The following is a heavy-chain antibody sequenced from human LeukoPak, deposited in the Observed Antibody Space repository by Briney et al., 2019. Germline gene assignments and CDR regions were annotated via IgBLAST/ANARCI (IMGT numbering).Heavy chain of an antibody. CDR2: IYHSGST. CDR3: ARLWSTSCKGGSCPHQPNY. D-gene: IGHD2-15*01. V-gene: IGHV4-38-2*02. Sequence: PSETLSLTCTVSGYSISSGYYWGWMRQPPGKGLEWIGSIYHSGSTYYNPSLKSRVTISVDTSKNQFSLKLSSVTAADTAVYYCARLWSTSCKGGSCPHQPNYWGQGTRVTVPS. CDR1: GYSISSGYY. J-gene: IGHJ4*02.